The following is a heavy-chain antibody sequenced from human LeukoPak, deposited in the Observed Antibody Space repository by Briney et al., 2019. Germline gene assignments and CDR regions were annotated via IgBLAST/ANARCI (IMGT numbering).Heavy chain of an antibody. CDR3: ARDLIRGVIITAVAFDF. V-gene: IGHV3-23*01. D-gene: IGHD3-10*01. J-gene: IGHJ3*01. Sequence: GGSLRLSCEAAGFSFRDYPMGWVRRASGKRLEWVSGISAGADVIFYADPVKGRFTISRDNSKNTLYLQMNSLRAEDTAVYSCARDLIRGVIITAVAFDFWGQGTMVTVSS. CDR2: ISAGADVI. CDR1: GFSFRDYP.